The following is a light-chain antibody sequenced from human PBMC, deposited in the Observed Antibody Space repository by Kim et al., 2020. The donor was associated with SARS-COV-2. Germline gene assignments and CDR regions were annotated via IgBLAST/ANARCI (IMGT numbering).Light chain of an antibody. J-gene: IGLJ1*01. CDR1: SSDVGGYNS. CDR2: DVS. CDR3: SSHTTSSTYV. V-gene: IGLV2-14*03. Sequence: GQSVTISGNGTSSDVGGYNSVSWYQQHPGKAPKLMIYDVSERASGVSNRFSGSQSGNTASLTISGLRAEDEADYYCSSHTTSSTYVFGSGTKVTVL.